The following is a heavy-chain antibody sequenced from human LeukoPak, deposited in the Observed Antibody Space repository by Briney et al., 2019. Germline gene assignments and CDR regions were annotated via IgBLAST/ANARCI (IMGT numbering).Heavy chain of an antibody. CDR1: GGSISSGDYY. Sequence: SETLSLTCTVSGGSISSGDYYWSWIRQPPGKGPEWIGHIYNSGITYYNPSLKSRVTFLVDTSKNQFSMKGNSVTAADTAVYHCARARAYSSGWYYFDYGGQGTLVTVSS. J-gene: IGHJ4*02. CDR3: ARARAYSSGWYYFDY. V-gene: IGHV4-30-4*08. CDR2: IYNSGIT. D-gene: IGHD6-13*01.